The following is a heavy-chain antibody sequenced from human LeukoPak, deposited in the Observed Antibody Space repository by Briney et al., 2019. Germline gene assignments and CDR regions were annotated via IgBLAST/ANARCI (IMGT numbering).Heavy chain of an antibody. CDR2: IIPIFGTA. D-gene: IGHD3-3*01. CDR3: ASRHLPIFGVPYYYGMDV. V-gene: IGHV1-69*01. J-gene: IGHJ6*02. CDR1: GGTFSSYA. Sequence: GASVKVSCKASGGTFSSYAISWVRQAPGQGLEWMGGIIPIFGTANYAQKFQGRVTITADESTSTAYMELSSLRSEDTAVYYCASRHLPIFGVPYYYGMDVWGQGTTVTVSS.